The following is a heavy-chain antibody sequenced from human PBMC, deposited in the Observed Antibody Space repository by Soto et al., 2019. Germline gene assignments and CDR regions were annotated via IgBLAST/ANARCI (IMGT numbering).Heavy chain of an antibody. J-gene: IGHJ2*01. CDR1: GYTFTNYA. D-gene: IGHD2-15*01. V-gene: IGHV1-3*01. CDR2: INPGNGNT. CDR3: AREQVVVATTPHWYFDL. Sequence: ASVKVSCKASGYTFTNYAMHWVLQAPGQRLEWMGWINPGNGNTKYSQKFQGRVTITRDTSASTAYMELSSLRSEDTAVYYCAREQVVVATTPHWYFDLWGRGTLVTVST.